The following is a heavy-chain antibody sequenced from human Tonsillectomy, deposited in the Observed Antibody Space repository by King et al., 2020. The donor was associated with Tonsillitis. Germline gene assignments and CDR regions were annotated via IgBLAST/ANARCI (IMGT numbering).Heavy chain of an antibody. CDR3: ARGGAYYYYGMDV. Sequence: VQLQQWGAGLLKPSETLSLTCAVYGGSFSGYYWSWIRQPPGKGLEWIGEINHSGSTNSNPSLKSRVTILVDTSKNQFSLQLSSVTAADAAVYYCARGGAYYYYGMDVWGQGTTVTVSS. J-gene: IGHJ6*02. V-gene: IGHV4-34*01. D-gene: IGHD3-16*01. CDR2: INHSGST. CDR1: GGSFSGYY.